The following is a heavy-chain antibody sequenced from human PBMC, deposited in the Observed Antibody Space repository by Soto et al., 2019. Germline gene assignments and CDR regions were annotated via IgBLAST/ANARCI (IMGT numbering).Heavy chain of an antibody. V-gene: IGHV1-3*01. Sequence: ASVKVSCKASGYTFTSYAMHWVRQAPGQRLEWMGWINAGNGNTKYSQKFQGRVTITRDTSASTAYMELSSLRSEDTAVYYCASSYCISTSCPPYHGMDVWGQGTTVTVSS. CDR3: ASSYCISTSCPPYHGMDV. CDR1: GYTFTSYA. CDR2: INAGNGNT. J-gene: IGHJ6*02. D-gene: IGHD2-2*01.